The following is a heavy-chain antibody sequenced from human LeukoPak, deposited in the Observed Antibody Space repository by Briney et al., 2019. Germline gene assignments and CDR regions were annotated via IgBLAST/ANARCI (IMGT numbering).Heavy chain of an antibody. CDR1: GGSISSSSYY. Sequence: PSETLSLTCTVSGGSISSSSYYWGWIRQPPGKGLEWIVSIYYSGSTYYNPSLKSRVTISVDTSKNQFSLKLSSVTAADTAVYYCARLSSDSSGYFVRDYWGQGTLVTVSS. J-gene: IGHJ4*02. CDR3: ARLSSDSSGYFVRDY. CDR2: IYYSGST. V-gene: IGHV4-39*01. D-gene: IGHD3-22*01.